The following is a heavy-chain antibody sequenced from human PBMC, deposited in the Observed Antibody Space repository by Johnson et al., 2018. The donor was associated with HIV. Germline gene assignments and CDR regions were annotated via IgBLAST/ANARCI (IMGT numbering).Heavy chain of an antibody. D-gene: IGHD6-25*01. CDR3: ARDEMQRRYALTAFDI. V-gene: IGHV3-30*03. J-gene: IGHJ3*02. CDR1: GFTFSSYG. Sequence: VQLVESGGGVVQPGRSLRLSCAASGFTFSSYGMHWVRQAPGKGLEWVAVISYDGSNKYYADSVKGRFTISRDNAKNSVYLQMNGLRAEDTALYYCARDEMQRRYALTAFDIWGQGTMVTVSS. CDR2: ISYDGSNK.